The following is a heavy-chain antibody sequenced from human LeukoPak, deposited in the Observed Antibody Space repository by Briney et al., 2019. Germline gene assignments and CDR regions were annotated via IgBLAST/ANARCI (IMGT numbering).Heavy chain of an antibody. Sequence: SETLSLTCAVYGGSFSGYYWSWIRQPPGKGLEWIGEINHSGSTNYNPSLKSRVTISVDTSKNQFSLKLSSVTAADTAVYYCAREHRLSDGSGSSSWGNWFDPWGQGTLVTVSS. J-gene: IGHJ5*02. CDR3: AREHRLSDGSGSSSWGNWFDP. CDR1: GGSFSGYY. V-gene: IGHV4-34*01. D-gene: IGHD3-10*01. CDR2: INHSGST.